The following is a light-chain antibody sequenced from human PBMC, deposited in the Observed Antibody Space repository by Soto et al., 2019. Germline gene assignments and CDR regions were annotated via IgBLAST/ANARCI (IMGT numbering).Light chain of an antibody. CDR2: LEGSGSY. CDR3: ETWDSKGV. Sequence: QSVLTQSSSASASLGSSVKLTCTLSSGHSSYIIAWHQQQPGKAPRYLMKLEGSGSYNKGSGVPDRFSGSSSGADRYLTISNLQFEDDADYYCETWDSKGVFGGGTKLTVL. J-gene: IGLJ2*01. V-gene: IGLV4-60*02. CDR1: SGHSSYI.